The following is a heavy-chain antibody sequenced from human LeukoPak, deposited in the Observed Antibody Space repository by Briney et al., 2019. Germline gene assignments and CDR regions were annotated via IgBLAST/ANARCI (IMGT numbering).Heavy chain of an antibody. J-gene: IGHJ6*03. V-gene: IGHV3-49*04. Sequence: PGGSLRLSCTSSGFIFGDYAMSWVRQAPGKGLEWVGLIRSKAYGGTTEYAASVKGRFTMSRDDSKSIAYLQMNSLKTEDTAVYYCTRAHGYYYYYYMDVWGKGTTVTISS. CDR1: GFIFGDYA. CDR3: TRAHGYYYYYYMDV. CDR2: IRSKAYGGTT.